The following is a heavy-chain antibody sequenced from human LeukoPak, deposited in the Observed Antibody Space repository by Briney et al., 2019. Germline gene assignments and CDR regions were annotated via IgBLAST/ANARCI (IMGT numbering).Heavy chain of an antibody. V-gene: IGHV4-34*01. J-gene: IGHJ5*02. CDR2: INHSGST. D-gene: IGHD4-17*01. CDR1: GGSFSGYY. Sequence: PSETLSLTCAVYGGSFSGYYWSWIRQPPGKGLEWIGEINHSGSTNYNTSLKSRVTISVITAKTQCTLKLSSRTAAATAVYYCARAAAPTTRYWFDPWGQGTLVTVSS. CDR3: ARAAAPTTRYWFDP.